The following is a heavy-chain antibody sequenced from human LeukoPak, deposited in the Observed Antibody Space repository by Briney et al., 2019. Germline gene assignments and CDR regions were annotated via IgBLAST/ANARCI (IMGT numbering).Heavy chain of an antibody. CDR2: ISGSGGST. CDR1: GFTFSSYA. V-gene: IGHV3-23*01. D-gene: IGHD1-26*01. Sequence: GASLRLSCAATGFTFSSYAMSWVRQAPGKGLEWVSAISGSGGSTYYADPVKGRFTISRDNSKNTLYLQMNSLRAEDTAVYYCAKDREYSGSWLDAFDIWGQGTMVTVSS. J-gene: IGHJ3*02. CDR3: AKDREYSGSWLDAFDI.